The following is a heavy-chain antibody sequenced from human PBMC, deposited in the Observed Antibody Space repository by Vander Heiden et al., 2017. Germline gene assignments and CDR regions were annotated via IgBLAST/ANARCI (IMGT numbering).Heavy chain of an antibody. CDR3: ARSPFGVVNYFDS. V-gene: IGHV1-69*18. Sequence: QVQLVQSGTEVKKPGSSVKVTCEASGGPFRSYAINWVRQAPGQRLEWMGRFIPIFGTTNYAQNFQGRVTITADESASTAYMELSSLRSEDTAVYYCARSPFGVVNYFDSWGQGTLVTVSS. J-gene: IGHJ4*02. CDR2: FIPIFGTT. D-gene: IGHD3-3*01. CDR1: GGPFRSYA.